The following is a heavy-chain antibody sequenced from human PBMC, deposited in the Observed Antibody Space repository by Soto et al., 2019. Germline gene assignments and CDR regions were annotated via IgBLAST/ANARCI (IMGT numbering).Heavy chain of an antibody. V-gene: IGHV3-23*01. CDR2: ISGSGGST. Sequence: EVQLLESGGGLVQPGGSLRLSCAASGFTFSSYAMSWVRQAPGKGLEWVSAISGSGGSTYYADSVKGRFTISRDNSKNTLYLQRNSLRAEDTAVYYCAKALGYGSSLYDYWGQGTLVTVSS. J-gene: IGHJ4*02. CDR3: AKALGYGSSLYDY. CDR1: GFTFSSYA. D-gene: IGHD6-13*01.